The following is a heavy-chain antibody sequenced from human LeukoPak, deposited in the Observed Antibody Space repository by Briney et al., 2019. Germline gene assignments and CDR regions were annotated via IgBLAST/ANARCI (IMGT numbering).Heavy chain of an antibody. J-gene: IGHJ4*02. CDR3: ARTRDGPFDY. CDR2: ISSSGSSI. D-gene: IGHD5-24*01. V-gene: IGHV3-48*03. Sequence: GGSLRLSCAASGFTFSSYEMNWVCQAQGKGLEWLLHISSSGSSIHYADSVKGRFTISRDNAKNSLYLQMNSLRVEDTAVYYCARTRDGPFDYWGQGTLVTVSS. CDR1: GFTFSSYE.